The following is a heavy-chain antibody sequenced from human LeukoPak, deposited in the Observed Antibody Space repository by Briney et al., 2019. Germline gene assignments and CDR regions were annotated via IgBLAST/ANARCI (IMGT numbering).Heavy chain of an antibody. J-gene: IGHJ4*02. V-gene: IGHV3-21*06. CDR2: ISSSSSYI. CDR1: GFTFSSYA. Sequence: PGRSLRLSCAASGFTFSSYAMNWVRQAPGKGLEWVSSISSSSSYIYYADSVKGRFTISRDNAKNSLYLQMNSLRAEDTAVYYCARALIGYYFDYWGQGTLVTVSS. CDR3: ARALIGYYFDY. D-gene: IGHD2-8*01.